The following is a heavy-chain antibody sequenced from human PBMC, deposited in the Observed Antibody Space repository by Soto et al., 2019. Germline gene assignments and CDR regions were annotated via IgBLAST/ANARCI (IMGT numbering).Heavy chain of an antibody. D-gene: IGHD3-16*01. CDR3: ARCPYFDYIWGSQRVDPYFDY. Sequence: GASVKVSCKASGGTFSSYTISWVRQAPGQGLEWMGRIIPILGIANYAQKFQGRVTITADKSTSTAYMEQSSLRSEDTAVYYFARCPYFDYIWGSQRVDPYFDYWGQGTLVTVSS. CDR2: IIPILGIA. J-gene: IGHJ4*02. V-gene: IGHV1-69*02. CDR1: GGTFSSYT.